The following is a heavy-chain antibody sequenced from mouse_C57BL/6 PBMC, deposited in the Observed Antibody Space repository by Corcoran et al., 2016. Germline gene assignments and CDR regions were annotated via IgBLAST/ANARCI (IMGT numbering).Heavy chain of an antibody. Sequence: QIQLVQSGPELKKPGETVKISCKASGYTFTTYGMSWVKQAPGKGLKWMGWINTYSGVPTYADDFKGRFAFSLETSASTAYLQINNLKNEDTATYVCARDGPDGDYAMDYWGQGTSVTVSS. CDR1: GYTFTTYG. J-gene: IGHJ4*01. CDR3: ARDGPDGDYAMDY. D-gene: IGHD2-3*01. CDR2: INTYSGVP. V-gene: IGHV9-3*01.